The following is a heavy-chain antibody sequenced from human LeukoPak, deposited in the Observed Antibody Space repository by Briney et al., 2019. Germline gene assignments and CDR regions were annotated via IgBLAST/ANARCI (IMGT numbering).Heavy chain of an antibody. V-gene: IGHV3-NL1*01. D-gene: IGHD6-13*01. CDR2: ITGSGGNR. CDR3: AKVLGEYSIRSKPLDT. Sequence: GGSLRLSCAASGFTFSSYGMHWVRQAPGKGLEWVSGITGSGGNRYYADSVKGRFTISRDNSKNTLYLQMNSLRPEDTAVYYCAKVLGEYSIRSKPLDTWGQGTLVTVSS. CDR1: GFTFSSYG. J-gene: IGHJ5*02.